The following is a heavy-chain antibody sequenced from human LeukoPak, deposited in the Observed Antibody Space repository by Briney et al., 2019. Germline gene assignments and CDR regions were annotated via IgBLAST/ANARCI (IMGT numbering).Heavy chain of an antibody. CDR1: GYTFTDKY. J-gene: IGHJ4*02. CDR2: MYPNTGDT. CDR3: VRDLTNPASGDY. V-gene: IGHV1-2*02. Sequence: ASVKVSCKTSGYTFTDKYIHWVRQAPGLGLECMGWMYPNTGDTVYVQKFQGRVTFTRDTSISTAYMELHRLGSDDTAVYFCVRDLTNPASGDYWGQGTLVTVSS. D-gene: IGHD1-14*01.